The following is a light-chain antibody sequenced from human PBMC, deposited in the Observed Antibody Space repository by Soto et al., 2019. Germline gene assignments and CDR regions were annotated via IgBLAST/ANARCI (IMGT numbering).Light chain of an antibody. CDR1: QSISFW. CDR3: QQYNSYPWT. Sequence: DIQMTQSPSTLSASVGDRVTITCRASQSISFWLAWYHQKPGKAPKLLIYDTSGLESGVPSRFSGSGSGTEFTLTISSLRPDDFATYYCQQYNSYPWTFGQGTKVEIK. V-gene: IGKV1-5*01. CDR2: DTS. J-gene: IGKJ1*01.